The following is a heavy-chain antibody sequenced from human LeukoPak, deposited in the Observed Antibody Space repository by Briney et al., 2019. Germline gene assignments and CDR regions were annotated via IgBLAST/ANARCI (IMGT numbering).Heavy chain of an antibody. D-gene: IGHD4-17*01. J-gene: IGHJ4*02. Sequence: GESLKISCKGSGYSFTYWIGWVRQMPGKGLEWVGIIYSGDSHTKYSPSFQGRVTISADKSISTAYLQWSSLEASDTAMYYCASARHGDYVWDYWGQGTLVTVSS. V-gene: IGHV5-51*01. CDR3: ASARHGDYVWDY. CDR2: IYSGDSHT. CDR1: GYSFTYW.